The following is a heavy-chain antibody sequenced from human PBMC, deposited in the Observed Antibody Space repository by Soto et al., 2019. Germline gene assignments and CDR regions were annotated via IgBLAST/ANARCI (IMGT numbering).Heavy chain of an antibody. J-gene: IGHJ4*02. Sequence: SLRLSCAASGFSFENYWMNWVRQAPGKGLEWVANIKHDGSEKYFVDSVKGRFTISRDNAKNSVYLQMNSLRAEDTAVYYCAKARRLWFGGSHDCWGQGTLVTVSS. CDR2: IKHDGSEK. CDR1: GFSFENYW. D-gene: IGHD3-10*01. CDR3: AKARRLWFGGSHDC. V-gene: IGHV3-7*02.